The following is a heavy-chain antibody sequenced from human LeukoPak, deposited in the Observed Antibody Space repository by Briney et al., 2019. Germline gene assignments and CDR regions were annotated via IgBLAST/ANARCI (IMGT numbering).Heavy chain of an antibody. J-gene: IGHJ1*01. CDR1: GFTFSNYA. CDR3: ARAGITTTGPLFQH. CDR2: ISSSSSTI. D-gene: IGHD6-13*01. Sequence: GGSLRLSCAASGFTFSNYAMHWVRQAPGKGLEWVSYISSSSSTIYYADSVKGRFTISRDNAKSSLYLQMNSLRAEDTAVYYCARAGITTTGPLFQHWGQGTLVTVSS. V-gene: IGHV3-48*01.